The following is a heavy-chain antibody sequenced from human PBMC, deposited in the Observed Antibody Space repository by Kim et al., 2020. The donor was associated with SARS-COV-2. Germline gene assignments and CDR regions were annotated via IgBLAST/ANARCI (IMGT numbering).Heavy chain of an antibody. CDR1: GFTVSSNY. V-gene: IGHV3-53*01. CDR2: IYSGGST. D-gene: IGHD1-26*01. J-gene: IGHJ6*02. Sequence: GGSQRLSCAASGFTVSSNYMSWVRQAPGKGLEWVSVIYSGGSTYYADSVKGRFTISRDNSKNTLYLQMNSLRAEDTAVYYCARDTNPWGGLGMDVWGQGTTVTVSS. CDR3: ARDTNPWGGLGMDV.